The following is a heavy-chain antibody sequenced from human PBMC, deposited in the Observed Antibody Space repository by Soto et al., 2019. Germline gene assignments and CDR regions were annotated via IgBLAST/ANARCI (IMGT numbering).Heavy chain of an antibody. CDR2: IIPIFGTA. J-gene: IGHJ4*02. CDR3: ATSTRPGIAVAGTHFDY. D-gene: IGHD6-19*01. Sequence: QVQLVQSGAEVKKPGSSVKVSCKASGGTFSSYAISWVRQAPGQGLEWMGGIIPIFGTANYAQKFQGRVTITADGSTSTAYMELSSLRSEDTAVYYCATSTRPGIAVAGTHFDYWGQGTLVTVSS. CDR1: GGTFSSYA. V-gene: IGHV1-69*01.